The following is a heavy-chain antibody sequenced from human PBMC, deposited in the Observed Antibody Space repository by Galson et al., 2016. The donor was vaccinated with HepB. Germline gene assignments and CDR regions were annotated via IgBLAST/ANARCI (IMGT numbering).Heavy chain of an antibody. CDR1: GFIFSGYS. J-gene: IGHJ6*02. CDR2: ISSTSDTI. V-gene: IGHV3-48*04. D-gene: IGHD3-10*01. Sequence: SLRLSCAASGFIFSGYSMNWVRQAPGKGLEWVSYISSTSDTIYYADSVTGRFTFSRDNAKNSLYLQMNSLRAEDTAVDYCARDSVGNYYGSGSYGLYYYYGMDVWGQGTTVTVSS. CDR3: ARDSVGNYYGSGSYGLYYYYGMDV.